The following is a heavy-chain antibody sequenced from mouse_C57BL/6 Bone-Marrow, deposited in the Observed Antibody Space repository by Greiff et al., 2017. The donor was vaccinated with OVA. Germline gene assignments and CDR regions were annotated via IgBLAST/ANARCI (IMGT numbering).Heavy chain of an antibody. V-gene: IGHV5-12*01. CDR3: ARRGGSSYEYFDV. CDR2: ISNGGGST. D-gene: IGHD1-1*01. Sequence: EVKVVESGGGLVQPGGSLKLSCAASGFTFSDYYMYWVRQTPEKRLEWVAYISNGGGSTYYPDTVKGRVPISRDNAKNTLYLQMSRLKSEDTAMYYGARRGGSSYEYFDVWGTGTTVTVSS. CDR1: GFTFSDYY. J-gene: IGHJ1*03.